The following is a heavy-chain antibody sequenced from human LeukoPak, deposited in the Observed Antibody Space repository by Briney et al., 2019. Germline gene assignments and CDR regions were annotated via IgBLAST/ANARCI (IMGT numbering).Heavy chain of an antibody. Sequence: GGSLRLSCAASGFTFSSYGMHWVRQAPGRGVEWGAVISYDGSNKYYADSVEGLFTISRDNSKNTLYLQMHSLTDEDRAVYDCEKEGRSGGSWQDGDAFDIWGPGTVVTASS. CDR2: ISYDGSNK. CDR1: GFTFSSYG. CDR3: EKEGRSGGSWQDGDAFDI. V-gene: IGHV3-30*18. D-gene: IGHD2-15*01. J-gene: IGHJ3*02.